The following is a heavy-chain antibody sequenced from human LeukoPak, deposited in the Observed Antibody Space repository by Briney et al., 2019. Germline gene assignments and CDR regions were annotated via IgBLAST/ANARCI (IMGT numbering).Heavy chain of an antibody. V-gene: IGHV1-46*01. D-gene: IGHD3-10*01. CDR3: ARDPNYYGSGSYYEFDSENAFDI. CDR2: INPSGGST. Sequence: ASVKVSCKASGYTFTSYYMHWVRQAPGQGLEWMGIINPSGGSTSYAQKFQGRVTMTRDMSTSTVYMELSSLRSEDTAVYYCARDPNYYGSGSYYEFDSENAFDIWGQGTMVTVSS. J-gene: IGHJ3*02. CDR1: GYTFTSYY.